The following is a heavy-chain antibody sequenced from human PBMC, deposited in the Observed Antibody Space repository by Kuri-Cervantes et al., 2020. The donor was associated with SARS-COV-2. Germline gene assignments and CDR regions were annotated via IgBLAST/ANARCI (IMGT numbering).Heavy chain of an antibody. CDR2: IYVHRT. D-gene: IGHD6-13*01. CDR1: GFTLSHNW. J-gene: IGHJ4*02. V-gene: IGHV3-53*01. CDR3: ARGRYTNSWYYFDY. Sequence: GGSLRLSCAASGFTLSHNWMSWVRQAPGKGLEWVSVIYVHRTEYADSVKGRFTISRDNSNNTVYLQMNSLRAEDAAVYYCARGRYTNSWYYFDYWGQGTLVTVSS.